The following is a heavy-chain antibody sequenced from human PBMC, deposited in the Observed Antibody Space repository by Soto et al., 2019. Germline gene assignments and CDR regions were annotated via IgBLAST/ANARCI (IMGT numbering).Heavy chain of an antibody. V-gene: IGHV4-59*01. Sequence: SVTLSLTCNVSAGSITTDYCSWLRQAPGRGLQWIGYISSSGIPVYTPSLKSRLSISVDPSKNHFSLALTSVTAADTATYYCARLFILGAPGSYYTGLDAWGQGTTVT. CDR1: AGSITTDY. J-gene: IGHJ6*02. CDR3: ARLFILGAPGSYYTGLDA. D-gene: IGHD1-26*01. CDR2: ISSSGIP.